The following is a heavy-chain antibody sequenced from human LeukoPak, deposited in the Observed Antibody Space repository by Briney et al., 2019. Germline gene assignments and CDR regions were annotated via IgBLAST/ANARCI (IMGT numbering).Heavy chain of an antibody. CDR2: IHYSGGT. CDR1: GGSIISYY. D-gene: IGHD3-10*01. J-gene: IGHJ4*02. V-gene: IGHV4-59*01. CDR3: ARARGSYISEY. Sequence: SETLSLTCTVSGGSIISYYWSWIRQPPGKGLEWVGYIHYSGGTNYNPSLKSRVTISVDTSKNQFSLKLSSVTAADTAVYYCARARGSYISEYWGQGILVTVSS.